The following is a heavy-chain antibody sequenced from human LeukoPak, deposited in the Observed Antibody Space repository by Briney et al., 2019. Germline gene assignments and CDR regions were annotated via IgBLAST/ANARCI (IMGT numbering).Heavy chain of an antibody. CDR1: GGSFSGYY. V-gene: IGHV4-34*01. D-gene: IGHD3-9*01. Sequence: SETLSLTCAVYGGSFSGYYWSWIRQPPGKGLEWIGEINHSGSTNYNPSLKSRVTISVDTSKNQFSLKLSSVTAADTAVYYCARDSAPFDWLSPLDYWGQGTLVTVSS. CDR3: ARDSAPFDWLSPLDY. CDR2: INHSGST. J-gene: IGHJ4*02.